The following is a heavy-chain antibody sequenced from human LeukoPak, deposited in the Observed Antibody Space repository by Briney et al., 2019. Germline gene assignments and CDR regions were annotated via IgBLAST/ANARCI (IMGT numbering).Heavy chain of an antibody. V-gene: IGHV3-66*01. Sequence: GGSLRLSCAASGFTVSSNYVSWVRQAPGKGLEWVSVIYSGGNTYYADSVRGRFTISRGNYKNTVYLQMNRLRAEDTAVYYCARESAGHAGSGYSLVDFDYWGQGTLVTVSS. CDR3: ARESAGHAGSGYSLVDFDY. CDR2: IYSGGNT. CDR1: GFTVSSNY. D-gene: IGHD3-22*01. J-gene: IGHJ4*02.